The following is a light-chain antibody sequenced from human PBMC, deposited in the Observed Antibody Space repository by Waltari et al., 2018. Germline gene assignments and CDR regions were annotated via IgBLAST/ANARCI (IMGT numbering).Light chain of an antibody. J-gene: IGKJ5*01. CDR3: QQYYDTPIT. CDR1: QTVLTTSNKNNY. CDR2: WAS. Sequence: DIVMNQSPDSLAVSLGERATINRKSSQTVLTTSNKNNYLAWYQKKPGQPPRVLVYWASTRASGVPDRFSGSGSGTDFTLTISSLHAEDVAVYYCQQYYDTPITFGQGTRLEIK. V-gene: IGKV4-1*01.